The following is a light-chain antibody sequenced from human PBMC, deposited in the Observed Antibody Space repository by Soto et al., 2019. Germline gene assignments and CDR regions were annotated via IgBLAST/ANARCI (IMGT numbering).Light chain of an antibody. J-gene: IGKJ3*01. Sequence: VMTQSPLSLPVTPGEPASISCKSSQSLLHSNGYNYLDWYLQKPGQSPRLLIYSGSNRASGVPDRFSGSGSGTDFTLKISRVEAEDVAVYYCMQALQAPFTFGPGTKVDIK. CDR1: QSLLHSNGYNY. CDR2: SGS. V-gene: IGKV2-28*01. CDR3: MQALQAPFT.